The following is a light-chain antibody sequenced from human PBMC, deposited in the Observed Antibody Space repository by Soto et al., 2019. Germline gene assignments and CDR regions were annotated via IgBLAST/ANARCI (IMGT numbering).Light chain of an antibody. CDR1: QSVSSH. CDR3: QERTNWPPSWT. CDR2: DAS. J-gene: IGKJ1*01. V-gene: IGKV3-11*01. Sequence: EIVLTQSPATLSLSPGERATLSCRASQSVSSHLAWYQQKPGQAPRLLIYDASNRATGTPDRFSGSGSGTDFTLTISSLEHEDFAVYYCQERTNWPPSWTFGQGTKVEIK.